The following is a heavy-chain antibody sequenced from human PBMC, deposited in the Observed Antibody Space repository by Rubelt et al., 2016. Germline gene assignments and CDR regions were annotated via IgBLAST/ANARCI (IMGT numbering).Heavy chain of an antibody. CDR2: ISGSGGST. V-gene: IGHV3-23*01. CDR3: ARAAFSGGSQ. J-gene: IGHJ4*02. D-gene: IGHD2-15*01. Sequence: GLEWVSAISGSGGSTYYADSVKGRFTISRDNAKNSLYLQMNSLRVEDTAVYYCARAAFSGGSQWGQGTLVTVSS.